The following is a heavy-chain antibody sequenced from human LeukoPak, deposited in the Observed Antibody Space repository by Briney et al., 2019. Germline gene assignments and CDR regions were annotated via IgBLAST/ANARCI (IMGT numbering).Heavy chain of an antibody. CDR2: INHSGFT. CDR3: ARSHLWPSGTFDI. V-gene: IGHV4-34*01. Sequence: SETLSLTCAVSGASLSGYYWSWIRQSPGKGLEWIGEINHSGFTNYNPSLKSRVTISVDTSRNQIALRLSSLTAADTAVYFCARSHLWPSGTFDIWGQGTVVAVSS. CDR1: GASLSGYY. J-gene: IGHJ3*02. D-gene: IGHD5-18*01.